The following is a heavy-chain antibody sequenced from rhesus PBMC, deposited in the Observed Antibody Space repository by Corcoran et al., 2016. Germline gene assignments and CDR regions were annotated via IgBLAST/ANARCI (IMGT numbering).Heavy chain of an antibody. CDR2: ISSASSYI. V-gene: IGHV3S16*01. J-gene: IGHJ4*01. CDR1: GFTFSSYG. D-gene: IGHD4-23*01. CDR3: TSDREYSNFLFGY. Sequence: VESGGGLVQPGGSLRLSCAASGFTFSSYGMSWVRQAPGKGLGWVSSISSASSYIYYADSVKGRFTISRDNAKNSMSLQMNSLRAEDTAVYYCTSDREYSNFLFGYWGQGVLVTVSS.